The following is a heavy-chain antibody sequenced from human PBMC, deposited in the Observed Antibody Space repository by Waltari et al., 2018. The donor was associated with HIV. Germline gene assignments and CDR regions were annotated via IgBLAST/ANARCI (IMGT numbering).Heavy chain of an antibody. J-gene: IGHJ2*01. Sequence: QMQLVQSGAEVKKTGSSVMLSCKASGYTFTYRYLHWVRQAPGQAPEWMGWITIYNGNTKYAKKFQDRLTITRHMSLHTAYMELRSLRSDDTGIYYCARSALEGSEDWYFDVWGRGSQVTVSS. V-gene: IGHV1-45*02. D-gene: IGHD1-1*01. CDR3: ARSALEGSEDWYFDV. CDR1: GYTFTYRY. CDR2: ITIYNGNT.